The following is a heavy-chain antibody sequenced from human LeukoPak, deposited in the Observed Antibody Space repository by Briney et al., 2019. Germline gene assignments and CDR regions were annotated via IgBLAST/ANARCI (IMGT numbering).Heavy chain of an antibody. CDR2: IWYDGSNK. J-gene: IGHJ3*02. CDR3: ARDRGVGRYSYGLAFDI. Sequence: GGSLRLSCAASGFTFSSYGMHWVRQAPGKGLEWVAVIWYDGSNKYYADSVKGRFTISRDNSKNTLYLQMNSLRAEDTAVYYCARDRGVGRYSYGLAFDIWGQGTMVTVSS. V-gene: IGHV3-33*01. D-gene: IGHD5-18*01. CDR1: GFTFSSYG.